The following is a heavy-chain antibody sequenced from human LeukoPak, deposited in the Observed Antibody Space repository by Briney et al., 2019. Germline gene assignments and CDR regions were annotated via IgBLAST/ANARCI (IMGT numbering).Heavy chain of an antibody. V-gene: IGHV3-23*01. CDR1: GFTFSTYA. J-gene: IGHJ4*02. D-gene: IGHD3-22*01. CDR3: AKGSYYDSSGSFYFDY. Sequence: GGSLRLSCAASGFTFSTYAMSWVRQAPGKGLECVSALSGNGNTIYYADSVKGRFTTSRDNSKNTLYVQVNSLGTEDTAAYYCAKGSYYDSSGSFYFDYWGQGTLVTVSS. CDR2: LSGNGNTI.